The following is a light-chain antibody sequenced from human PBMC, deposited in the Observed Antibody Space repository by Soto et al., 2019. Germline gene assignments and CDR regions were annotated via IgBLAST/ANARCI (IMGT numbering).Light chain of an antibody. Sequence: RVMTQSPATLSVSPGERATLSCRASQSISSNLAWYQQKPGQAPRLLIYGASTRATGIPLRFSGSGSGTEFTLTISSLQSEDFAVYYCQQYNNWPLSFGPATKVEFK. CDR2: GAS. CDR1: QSISSN. V-gene: IGKV3-15*01. J-gene: IGKJ3*01. CDR3: QQYNNWPLS.